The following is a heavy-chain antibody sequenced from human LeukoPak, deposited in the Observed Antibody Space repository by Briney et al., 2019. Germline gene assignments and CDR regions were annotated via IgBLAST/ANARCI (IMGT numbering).Heavy chain of an antibody. J-gene: IGHJ4*02. D-gene: IGHD3-10*01. CDR3: ARGQTKVRGVIEPFDY. Sequence: GGSLRLSCAASGFTFSNYEMNWVRQAPGKGLEWASYISSQIYYADFVKGRFTISRDDAKNSLYLQMNSLRAEDTAIYYCARGQTKVRGVIEPFDYWGQGTLVTVSS. CDR1: GFTFSNYE. CDR2: ISSQI. V-gene: IGHV3-48*03.